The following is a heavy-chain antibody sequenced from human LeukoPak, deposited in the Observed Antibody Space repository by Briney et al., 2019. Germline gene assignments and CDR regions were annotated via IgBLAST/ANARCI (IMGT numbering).Heavy chain of an antibody. CDR3: ARDVLGDGYAFFDY. CDR2: ITPNNGGT. CDR1: GYTFTGHY. D-gene: IGHD5-24*01. J-gene: IGHJ4*02. Sequence: ASVKVSCKASGYTFTGHYINWVRQAPGQGLEWMGWITPNNGGTNYAQKFRGRVTMTRDTSISTAYMELSGLRSDDTAVYYCARDVLGDGYAFFDYWGQGTLVTVSS. V-gene: IGHV1-2*02.